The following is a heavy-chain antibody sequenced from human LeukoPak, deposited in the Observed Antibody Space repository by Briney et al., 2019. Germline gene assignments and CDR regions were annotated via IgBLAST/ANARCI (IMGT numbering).Heavy chain of an antibody. CDR3: ARRAYYYYMDV. CDR1: GASIRTSRYY. V-gene: IGHV4-39*01. CDR2: SYHSGSS. Sequence: PSETLSLTCTVSGASIRTSRYYWGWIRQPPGKGLEWIGTSYHSGSSYNNPSLKSRVIISVDTSKNQFSLNLSSVTAAHTAMCYCARRAYYYYMDVWGEGTKATVSS. J-gene: IGHJ6*03.